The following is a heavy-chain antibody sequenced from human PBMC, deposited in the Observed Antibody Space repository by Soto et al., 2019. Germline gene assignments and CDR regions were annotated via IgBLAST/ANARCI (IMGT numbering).Heavy chain of an antibody. J-gene: IGHJ3*02. Sequence: GGSLRLSCAASGFTFSNAWMNWVRQAPGKGLEWVGRIKSKTDGGTTDYAAPVKGRFTISRDDSKNTLYLQMNSLKTEDTAVYYCTTVEGYFDWLPISDAFDIWGQGTMVTVSS. CDR3: TTVEGYFDWLPISDAFDI. CDR2: IKSKTDGGTT. V-gene: IGHV3-15*07. CDR1: GFTFSNAW. D-gene: IGHD3-9*01.